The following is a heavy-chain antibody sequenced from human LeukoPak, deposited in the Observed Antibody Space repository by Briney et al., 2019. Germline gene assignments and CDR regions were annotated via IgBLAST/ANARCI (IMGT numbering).Heavy chain of an antibody. J-gene: IGHJ4*02. CDR2: INSNGGST. Sequence: PGGSLRLSCSASGFTFSSYAIYWTRQAPGKGLEYVSAINSNGGSTYYADSVKGRFTISRDNSTNTLYLQMSSLRGEDTAVYYSVKSNQYYYGSGSYWDYWGQGSVVTVSS. CDR1: GFTFSSYA. D-gene: IGHD3-10*01. CDR3: VKSNQYYYGSGSYWDY. V-gene: IGHV3-64D*09.